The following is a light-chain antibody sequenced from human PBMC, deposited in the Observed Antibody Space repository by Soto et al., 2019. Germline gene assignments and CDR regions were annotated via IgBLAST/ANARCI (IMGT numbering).Light chain of an antibody. CDR3: QQSYSTPSWT. J-gene: IGKJ1*01. CDR2: AAS. CDR1: QRISNY. V-gene: IGKV1-39*01. Sequence: IQMTQSPSSLSASVGDRVTITCRASQRISNYLNWYQQKPGKAPKLLINAASTLQSGVPLRFSGSGSGTDFTLTISSLQPEDFATYYCQQSYSTPSWTFGQGTKVDIK.